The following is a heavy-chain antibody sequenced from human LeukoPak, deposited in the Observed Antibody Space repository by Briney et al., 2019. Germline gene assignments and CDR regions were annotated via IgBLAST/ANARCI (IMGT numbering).Heavy chain of an antibody. CDR2: ISAYNGNT. CDR1: GYTFTSHY. D-gene: IGHD3/OR15-3a*01. Sequence: ASVKVSCKASGYTFTSHYMHWVRQAPGQGLEWMGWISAYNGNTNYAQKLQGRVTMTTDTSTSTAYMELRSLRSDDTAVYYCARTTYQLDWPLNIWGQGTMVTVSS. J-gene: IGHJ3*02. V-gene: IGHV1-18*04. CDR3: ARTTYQLDWPLNI.